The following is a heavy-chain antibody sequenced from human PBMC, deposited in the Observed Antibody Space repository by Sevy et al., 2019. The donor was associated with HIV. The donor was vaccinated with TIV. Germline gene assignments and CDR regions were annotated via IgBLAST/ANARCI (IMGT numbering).Heavy chain of an antibody. D-gene: IGHD2-8*01. Sequence: GGSLRLSCAASGFTFRKYSMSWVRQPPGKGLEWVSTLSFACGKINYADSVKGRFTISRDNSKSSVYLQMNNLRPEDTAVYYCAREGCTQPHDYWGQGTLVTVSS. CDR1: GFTFRKYS. V-gene: IGHV3-23*01. CDR3: AREGCTQPHDY. J-gene: IGHJ4*02. CDR2: LSFACGKI.